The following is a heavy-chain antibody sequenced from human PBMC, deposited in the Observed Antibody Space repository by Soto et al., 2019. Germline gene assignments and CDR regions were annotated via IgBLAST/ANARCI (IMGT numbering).Heavy chain of an antibody. J-gene: IGHJ4*02. D-gene: IGHD3-10*01. Sequence: EVQLLESGGGLVQPGGSLRLSCAASGFTFGSYAMSWVRQAPGKGLEWVSLISGTGDSSEYANSVKGRFTISRDYSKTTVFLQMNSLRAEDTAVYFCAKDNGNYGSGSFSHWVQGTLVTVSS. CDR1: GFTFGSYA. CDR3: AKDNGNYGSGSFSH. V-gene: IGHV3-23*01. CDR2: ISGTGDSS.